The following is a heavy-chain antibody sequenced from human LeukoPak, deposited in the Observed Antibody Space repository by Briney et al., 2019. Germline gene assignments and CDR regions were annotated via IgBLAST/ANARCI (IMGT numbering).Heavy chain of an antibody. CDR1: GYTFTSYG. D-gene: IGHD3-22*01. Sequence: SVKVSCKPSGYTFTSYGISWVRQAPGQGLKWMGWISAYNGNTNYAQKLQGRVTMTTDTSTSTAYMELRSLRSDDTAVYYCARDSLGYYDSSGYYPSNYYYYMDVWGKGTTVTVSS. CDR2: ISAYNGNT. V-gene: IGHV1-18*01. J-gene: IGHJ6*03. CDR3: ARDSLGYYDSSGYYPSNYYYYMDV.